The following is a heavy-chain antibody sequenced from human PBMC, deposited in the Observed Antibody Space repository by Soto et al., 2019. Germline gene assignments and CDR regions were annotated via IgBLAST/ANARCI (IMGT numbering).Heavy chain of an antibody. CDR2: INNSGSI. J-gene: IGHJ4*02. V-gene: IGHV4-34*01. CDR3: ARETYGDYVGYFDP. CDR1: GGSFSGQY. D-gene: IGHD4-17*01. Sequence: SETLSLTCAVYGGSFSGQYWSWIRQPPGKGLEWIGEINNSGSINYNPSLESRVTISEDTSKNQFSLKLNSLTAADTAEYYCARETYGDYVGYFDPWGQGILVTVSS.